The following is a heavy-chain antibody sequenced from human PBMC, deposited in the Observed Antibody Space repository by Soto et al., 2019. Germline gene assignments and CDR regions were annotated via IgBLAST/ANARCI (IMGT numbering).Heavy chain of an antibody. D-gene: IGHD3-3*01. Sequence: EVQLVESGGGLVQPGGSLRLSCAASGFTLSTYWMHWVRQVPGKGLEWLARINEDGSSTSYVDSVKGRFTISRDNARNTLHLQMNSLRFEDTAVYYCARGWVERLPRQRPSDYWGQGTLVTVSS. J-gene: IGHJ4*02. V-gene: IGHV3-74*01. CDR2: INEDGSST. CDR3: ARGWVERLPRQRPSDY. CDR1: GFTLSTYW.